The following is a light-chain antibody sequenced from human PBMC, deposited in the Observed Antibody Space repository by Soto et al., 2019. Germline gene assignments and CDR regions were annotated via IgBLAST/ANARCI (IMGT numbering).Light chain of an antibody. J-gene: IGKJ1*01. CDR1: QSISSY. V-gene: IGKV1-39*01. Sequence: DIQMTQSPSSLSASVGDRVTITCRASQSISSYLNWYQQKPGKAPKLLSYAASSLQSGVPSRFSGSGSGTDFTLTISSLQPEDFATYYCQQSYNTPRTFGQGNKGEIK. CDR2: AAS. CDR3: QQSYNTPRT.